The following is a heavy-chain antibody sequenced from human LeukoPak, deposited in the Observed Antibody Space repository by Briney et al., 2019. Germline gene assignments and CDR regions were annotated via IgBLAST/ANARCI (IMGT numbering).Heavy chain of an antibody. CDR1: GFTFSSFS. V-gene: IGHV3-21*01. Sequence: GGSLRLSCAASGFTFSSFSMNWVRQAPGKGLEWVSSISSTSSYIYFADSVKGRFTISRDKDKNSVYLQMTRLRAEDTAVYYCARESGSRSYYYYMDVWGKGTTVTVSS. D-gene: IGHD2-2*01. J-gene: IGHJ6*03. CDR3: ARESGSRSYYYYMDV. CDR2: ISSTSSYI.